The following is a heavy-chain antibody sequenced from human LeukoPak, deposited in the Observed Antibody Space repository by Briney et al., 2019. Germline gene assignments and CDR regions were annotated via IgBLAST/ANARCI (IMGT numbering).Heavy chain of an antibody. CDR3: ARTGAPASIEMATILVPIDAFDI. D-gene: IGHD5-24*01. V-gene: IGHV1-46*01. CDR1: GYTFTSYY. J-gene: IGHJ3*02. Sequence: ASVKVSCKASGYTFTSYYMHWVRQAPGQGLEWMGIINPSGGSTSYAQKFQGRVTMTRDTSTSTVYMELSSLRSEDTAVYYCARTGAPASIEMATILVPIDAFDIWGQGTMVTVSS. CDR2: INPSGGST.